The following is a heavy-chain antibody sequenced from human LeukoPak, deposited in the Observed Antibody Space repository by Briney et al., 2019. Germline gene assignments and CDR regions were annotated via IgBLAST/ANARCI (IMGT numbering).Heavy chain of an antibody. CDR2: IYHSGST. CDR3: ARHESITSHFDY. V-gene: IGHV4-38-2*01. J-gene: IGHJ4*02. D-gene: IGHD3-16*01. Sequence: SETLSLTCAVSGYSISSGYYCGWIRQPPGKGLECIGSIYHSGSTYYNPSLKSRVTISADTSKNQFSLKLTSVTAADTAVYYCARHESITSHFDYWGQGVLVTVSS. CDR1: GYSISSGYY.